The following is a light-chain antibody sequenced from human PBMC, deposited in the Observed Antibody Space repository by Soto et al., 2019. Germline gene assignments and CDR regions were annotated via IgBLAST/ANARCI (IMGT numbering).Light chain of an antibody. CDR1: QSISSW. Sequence: DIQMTQSPSTLSASVGDRVTITCRASQSISSWLAWYQQKPGKAPKLLIYKASSLESGVPSRFSGSGSATEFTLTISSLQPDDFATYYCQQYTSFGQGTKVEIK. V-gene: IGKV1-5*03. J-gene: IGKJ1*01. CDR2: KAS. CDR3: QQYTS.